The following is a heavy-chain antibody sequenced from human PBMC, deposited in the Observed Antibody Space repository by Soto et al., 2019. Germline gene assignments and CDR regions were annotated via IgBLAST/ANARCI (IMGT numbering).Heavy chain of an antibody. CDR2: IYYTGYT. CDR3: ARSAIATHWFFDL. D-gene: IGHD5-18*01. V-gene: IGHV4-39*01. Sequence: SETLSLTCSVSGGPISSSSYHWGWIRQAPGKGLEWLATIYYTGYTYHNPSLKSHVTISVDTSKDQFSLELTSVTAADTALYYCARSAIATHWFFDLWGRGTLVTVSS. J-gene: IGHJ2*01. CDR1: GGPISSSSYH.